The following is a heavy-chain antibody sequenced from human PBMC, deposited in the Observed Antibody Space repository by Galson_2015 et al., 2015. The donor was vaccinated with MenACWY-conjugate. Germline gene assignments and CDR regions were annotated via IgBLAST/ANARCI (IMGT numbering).Heavy chain of an antibody. CDR3: TRQSPLNFDY. CDR1: GFSFSDSA. J-gene: IGHJ4*02. D-gene: IGHD2-8*01. V-gene: IGHV3-73*01. Sequence: SLRLSCAASGFSFSDSAMHWVRQASGKGLEWVGRIRSKRNNYATTYAASVQGRFTISRDESERTAYLHMNSLKTEDTAIYYCTRQSPLNFDYWGQGVLVTVSP. CDR2: IRSKRNNYAT.